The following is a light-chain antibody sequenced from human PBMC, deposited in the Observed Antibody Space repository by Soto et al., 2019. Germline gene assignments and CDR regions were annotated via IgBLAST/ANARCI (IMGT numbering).Light chain of an antibody. Sequence: DIQMTQSQSSLSASVGDRVTITCRASQSISNYLNWYQQKPGKAPKLLMFAASSLQSGVPSRFSGGGSGTDFTLTISSLQPEDFSTYYFQQSYSTPRTFGQGTKVEIK. CDR2: AAS. V-gene: IGKV1-39*01. J-gene: IGKJ1*01. CDR1: QSISNY. CDR3: QQSYSTPRT.